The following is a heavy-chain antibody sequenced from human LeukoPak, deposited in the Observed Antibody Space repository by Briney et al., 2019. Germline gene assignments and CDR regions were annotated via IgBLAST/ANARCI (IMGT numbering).Heavy chain of an antibody. V-gene: IGHV4-34*01. CDR1: GGSFSGYY. CDR3: ARAKVVRGVIIFDY. CDR2: INHSGST. D-gene: IGHD3-10*01. Sequence: PSETLSLTCAVYGGSFSGYYWSWIRQPPGKGLEWIGEINHSGSTNYNPSLKSRVTISVDTSKNQFSLKLSSVTAADTAVYYCARAKVVRGVIIFDYWGQGTLVTVSS. J-gene: IGHJ4*02.